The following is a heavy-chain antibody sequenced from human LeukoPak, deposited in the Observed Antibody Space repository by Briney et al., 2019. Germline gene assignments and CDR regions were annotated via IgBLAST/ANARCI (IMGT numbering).Heavy chain of an antibody. CDR2: ISGSGGST. J-gene: IGHJ3*02. CDR3: AKAASSSWYDDAFDI. V-gene: IGHV3-23*01. D-gene: IGHD6-13*01. CDR1: GFTFSSYA. Sequence: GGSLRLSRAASGFTFSSYAMSWVRQAPGKGLEWVSGISGSGGSTYYADSVKGRFTISRDNSKITLYLQMNSLRAEDTAVYYCAKAASSSWYDDAFDIWGQGTMVSVSS.